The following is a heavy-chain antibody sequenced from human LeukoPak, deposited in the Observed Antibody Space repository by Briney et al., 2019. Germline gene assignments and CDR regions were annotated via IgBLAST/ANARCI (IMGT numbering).Heavy chain of an antibody. Sequence: PGGSLRLSCTASGFTFSTYNMNWVRQAPGKGLEWVSSITRSSSYTYYADSVKGRFTISRDNAKNSLYLQMNSLRAEDTAVYYCARAYCSCDNCYFQYYGMDVWGQGTPVTVSS. CDR1: GFTFSTYN. CDR2: ITRSSSYT. CDR3: ARAYCSCDNCYFQYYGMDV. V-gene: IGHV3-21*01. J-gene: IGHJ6*02. D-gene: IGHD2-15*01.